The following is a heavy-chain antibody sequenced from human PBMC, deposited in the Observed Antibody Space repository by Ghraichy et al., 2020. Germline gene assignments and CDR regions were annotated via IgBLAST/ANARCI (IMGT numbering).Heavy chain of an antibody. Sequence: SETLSLTCTVSGGSISSGDSNWSWIRQHPGKGLEWIGYIYYSGSTYYNSSLKSRVSISIDTSKNQFSLKLSSVTAADTAVYYCARDRRLGSYYNGMDVWGQGTTVTVSS. CDR3: ARDRRLGSYYNGMDV. CDR1: GGSISSGDSN. CDR2: IYYSGST. V-gene: IGHV4-31*03. D-gene: IGHD7-27*01. J-gene: IGHJ6*02.